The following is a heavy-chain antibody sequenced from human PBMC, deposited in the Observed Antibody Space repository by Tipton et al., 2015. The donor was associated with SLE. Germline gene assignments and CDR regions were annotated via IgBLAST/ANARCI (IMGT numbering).Heavy chain of an antibody. D-gene: IGHD5-18*01. CDR1: GFTFSSCP. CDR3: AGDSYGLLGYAFDI. Sequence: SLRLSCAASGFTFSSCPMHWVRQAPGKGLEWVAVISYDGSNEYYADSVKGRFTISRDNSKNTLYLQMSSLRAEDTAVYHCAGDSYGLLGYAFDIWGQGTMVTVSS. V-gene: IGHV3-30*04. CDR2: ISYDGSNE. J-gene: IGHJ3*02.